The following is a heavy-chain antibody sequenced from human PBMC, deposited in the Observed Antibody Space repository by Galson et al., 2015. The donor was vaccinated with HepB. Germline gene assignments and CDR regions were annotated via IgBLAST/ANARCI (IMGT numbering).Heavy chain of an antibody. J-gene: IGHJ4*02. CDR2: INAGNGNT. CDR3: ARDTPMVREYYFDY. Sequence: SVKVSCKASGYTFTSYAMHWVRQAPGQRLEWMGWINAGNGNTKYSQKFQGRVTITRDTSASTAYMELSSLRSEDTAVYYCARDTPMVREYYFDYWGQGTLVTVSS. V-gene: IGHV1-3*01. D-gene: IGHD3-10*01. CDR1: GYTFTSYA.